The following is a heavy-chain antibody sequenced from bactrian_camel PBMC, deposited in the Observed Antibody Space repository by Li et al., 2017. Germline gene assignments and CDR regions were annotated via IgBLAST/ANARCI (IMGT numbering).Heavy chain of an antibody. Sequence: DVQLVESGGGSVQTGGSLTLSCQASGVTYNSYCMGWFRQRGGKEREVVAATGPSNTWYSDSVKGRFTLSKDGDKEAQYLQMNNLKPEDTAMYYCAARRHGECYFWANNWSRATWYDHWGQGTQVTVSS. V-gene: IGHV3S67*01. D-gene: IGHD8*01. CDR1: GVTYNSYC. CDR2: TGPSNT. CDR3: AARRHGECYFWANNWSRATWYDH. J-gene: IGHJ4*01.